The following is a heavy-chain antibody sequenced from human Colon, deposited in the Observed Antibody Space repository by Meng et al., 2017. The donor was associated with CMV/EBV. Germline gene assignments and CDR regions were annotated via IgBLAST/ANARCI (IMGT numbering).Heavy chain of an antibody. D-gene: IGHD1-1*01. V-gene: IGHV3-30*02. CDR2: IRYDGINK. J-gene: IGHJ6*02. CDR1: GFTFSSYG. Sequence: GESLKISCAASGFTFSSYGMHWVRQAPVKGLEWVAFIRYDGINKYYADSVKGRFTISRDNAKNSLYLQMNSLRAEDTAVYYCARESDELERRSYYYYGMDVWGQGTTVTVSS. CDR3: ARESDELERRSYYYYGMDV.